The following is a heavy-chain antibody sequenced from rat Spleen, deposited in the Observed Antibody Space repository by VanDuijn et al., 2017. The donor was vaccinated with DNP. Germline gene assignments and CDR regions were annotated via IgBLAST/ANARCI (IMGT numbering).Heavy chain of an antibody. CDR2: ISYSGST. CDR3: ARWTYYFDY. Sequence: EVQLQESGPGLVKPSQSLSLTCSVTGFSITNNYWGWIRKFPGNKMEYIGHISYSGSTTYNPSLKSRISITRDTSKNQPFLLNSVTTEDTATYYCARWTYYFDYWGQGVMVTVSS. CDR1: GFSITNNY. J-gene: IGHJ2*01. V-gene: IGHV3-1*01.